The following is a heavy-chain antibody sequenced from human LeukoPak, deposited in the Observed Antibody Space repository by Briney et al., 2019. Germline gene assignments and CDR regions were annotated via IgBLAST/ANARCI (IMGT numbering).Heavy chain of an antibody. CDR3: ARDLGGPSGYFDY. J-gene: IGHJ4*02. CDR2: IYTSGCN. V-gene: IGHV4-4*07. D-gene: IGHD7-27*01. Sequence: SETLTLTCTVSGGSFSSYYWSWIRQPAGKGLEWIGRIYTSGCNNYNTSLKRRVTILVDKSKNQTSPTLSSLPTAGTAVYYCARDLGGPSGYFDYWGQGTLVTVSS. CDR1: GGSFSSYY.